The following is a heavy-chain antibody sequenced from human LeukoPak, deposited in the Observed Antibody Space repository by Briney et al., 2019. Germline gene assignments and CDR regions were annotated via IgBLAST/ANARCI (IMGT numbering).Heavy chain of an antibody. CDR2: INPNSGGT. V-gene: IGHV1-2*02. CDR3: ARGPSINNYFDY. CDR1: GYTFTDYY. D-gene: IGHD2/OR15-2a*01. J-gene: IGHJ4*02. Sequence: ASVKVSCKASGYTFTDYYMHWVRQATGQGLEWMGWINPNSGGTNYAQKFQGRVTMTRDTSISTAYMELSRLRSDDTAVYYCARGPSINNYFDYWGQGTLVTVSS.